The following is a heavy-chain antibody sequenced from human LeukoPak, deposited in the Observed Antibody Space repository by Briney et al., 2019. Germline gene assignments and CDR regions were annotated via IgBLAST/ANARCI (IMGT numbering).Heavy chain of an antibody. D-gene: IGHD6-6*01. V-gene: IGHV3-30*04. J-gene: IGHJ4*02. CDR1: GFIFSSYA. Sequence: GGSLRLSCAASGFIFSSYAMHWVRQAPGKGLEWVAVILYAGSNKYYADSVKGRFTISRDNSKNTLYLQMNSLRAEDTAVYYCARDAGSSPELIDYWGQGTLVTVSS. CDR3: ARDAGSSPELIDY. CDR2: ILYAGSNK.